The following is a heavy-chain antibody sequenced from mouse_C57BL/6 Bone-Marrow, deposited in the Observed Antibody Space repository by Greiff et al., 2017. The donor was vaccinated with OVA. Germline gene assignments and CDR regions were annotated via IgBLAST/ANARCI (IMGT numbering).Heavy chain of an antibody. CDR3: ASFAY. V-gene: IGHV1-59*01. J-gene: IGHJ3*01. CDR2: IDPSDSYT. CDR1: GYTFTSYW. Sequence: QVQLQQPGAELVRPGTSVKLSCKASGYTFTSYWMHWVKQRPGQGLEWIGVIDPSDSYTNYNQKFKGKATLTVDTSSSTAYVQLSSLTSEDSAVYYCASFAYWGQGTLVTVSA.